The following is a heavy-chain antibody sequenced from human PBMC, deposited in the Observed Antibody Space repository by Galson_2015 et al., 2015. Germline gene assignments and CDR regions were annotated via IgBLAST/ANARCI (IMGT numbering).Heavy chain of an antibody. CDR1: AFAFSIYE. V-gene: IGHV3-48*03. CDR3: AKTTVAAGSSWYMDA. D-gene: IGHD4-23*01. J-gene: IGHJ6*03. Sequence: SLRLSCAASAFAFSIYEMNWIRQAPGKGLEWVSYITSTGDTTYYADSVKGRFTVSRDTAKNSLFLQMNSLRAEDTALYYCAKTTVAAGSSWYMDAWSKGTTVTVSS. CDR2: ITSTGDTT.